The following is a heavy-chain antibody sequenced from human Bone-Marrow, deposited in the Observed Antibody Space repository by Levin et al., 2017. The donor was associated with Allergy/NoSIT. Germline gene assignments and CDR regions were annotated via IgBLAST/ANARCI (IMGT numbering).Heavy chain of an antibody. V-gene: IGHV3-21*01. CDR1: GFTFSSHT. CDR3: ARTNSRDGYNYFFDS. CDR2: IRSSNGNV. J-gene: IGHJ4*02. D-gene: IGHD5-24*01. Sequence: SGGSLRLSCEASGFTFSSHTMNWVRQAPGKGLEWVSFIRSSNGNVYYADSVRGRFTISRDNAKNSLYLEMHSLRADDTGVYYCARTNSRDGYNYFFDSWGQGILVTVSS.